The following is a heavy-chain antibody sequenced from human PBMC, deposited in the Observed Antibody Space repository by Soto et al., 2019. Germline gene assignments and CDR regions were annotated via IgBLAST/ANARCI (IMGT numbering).Heavy chain of an antibody. Sequence: GGSLRLSCAASGFSFSDYTMNWVRQAPGKGLEWVSSISSISDYIYYAASVKGRFTISRDNAKKSLYLQLNSLRAEETAVYYCERVGYTYGSIDYWGLGTLVTVSS. CDR1: GFSFSDYT. CDR3: ERVGYTYGSIDY. V-gene: IGHV3-21*01. J-gene: IGHJ4*02. D-gene: IGHD5-18*01. CDR2: ISSISDYI.